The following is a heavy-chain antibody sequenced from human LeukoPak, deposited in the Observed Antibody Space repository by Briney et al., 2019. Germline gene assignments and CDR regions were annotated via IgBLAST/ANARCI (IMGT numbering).Heavy chain of an antibody. J-gene: IGHJ4*02. D-gene: IGHD3-22*01. Sequence: ASVKLSCKASGYTFTSYYMHWVRHAHGQGLEWMGIINPSGGSTSYAQKYQGRVTMTSDMSTSTDYMELRRLRSEDTAVYYCARANYYDSSGYFDYFDYWGQGTLVTVSS. CDR3: ARANYYDSSGYFDYFDY. CDR1: GYTFTSYY. V-gene: IGHV1-46*01. CDR2: INPSGGST.